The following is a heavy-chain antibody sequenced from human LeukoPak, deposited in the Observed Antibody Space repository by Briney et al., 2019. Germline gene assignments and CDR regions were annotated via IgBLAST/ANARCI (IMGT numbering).Heavy chain of an antibody. Sequence: GASVKVSCKASGYTFTSYGISWVRQAPGQGLEWMRWISAYNGNTNYAQKLQGRVTMTTDTSTSTAYMELRSLRSDDTAVYYCARDTCSSTSCYAYYYYMDVWGKGTTVTVSS. V-gene: IGHV1-18*01. CDR2: ISAYNGNT. D-gene: IGHD2-2*01. CDR1: GYTFTSYG. CDR3: ARDTCSSTSCYAYYYYMDV. J-gene: IGHJ6*03.